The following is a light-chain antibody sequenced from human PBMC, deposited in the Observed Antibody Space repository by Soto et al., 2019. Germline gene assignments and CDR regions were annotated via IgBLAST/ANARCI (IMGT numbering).Light chain of an antibody. CDR2: YDS. J-gene: IGLJ2*01. Sequence: SYELPQPPSVSVAPGKTARITCGGNNIGSKSVHWYKQKPGQAPVLVIYYDSDRPSGIPERFSGSNSGNTATLTISRVEAGDEADYYCQVWDSSSAYVVFGGGTKLTVL. CDR1: NIGSKS. V-gene: IGLV3-21*04. CDR3: QVWDSSSAYVV.